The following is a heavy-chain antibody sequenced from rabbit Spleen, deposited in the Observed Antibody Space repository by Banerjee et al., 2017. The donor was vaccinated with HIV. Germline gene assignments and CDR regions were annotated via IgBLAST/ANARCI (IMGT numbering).Heavy chain of an antibody. D-gene: IGHD2-1*01. Sequence: QEQLVESGGDLVQPGASLTLTCKASGFSFSSSYYMCWVRQAPGKGLEWIACVYSSSGRTYYATWAKGRFTISKTSSTTVTLQMTSLTAADTASYFCARSYGGDGNYGNLLGLWGPGTLVTVS. CDR1: GFSFSSSYY. CDR2: VYSSSGRT. J-gene: IGHJ4*01. V-gene: IGHV1S45*01. CDR3: ARSYGGDGNYGNLLGL.